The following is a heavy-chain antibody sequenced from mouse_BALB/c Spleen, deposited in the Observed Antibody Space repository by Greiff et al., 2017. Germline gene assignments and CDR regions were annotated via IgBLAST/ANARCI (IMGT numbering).Heavy chain of an antibody. CDR2: IYPGNGAT. V-gene: IGHV1-12*01. J-gene: IGHJ3*01. D-gene: IGHD1-1*02. Sequence: QVQLQQPGAELVKPGASVKMSCKASGYTFTSYNMHWVKQTPGQGLEWIGAIYPGNGATSYNQKFKGKATFTVDTSSSTAYMQFNSLTSEDSAVYYCARGGVGAWFAYWGQGTLVTVSA. CDR3: ARGGVGAWFAY. CDR1: GYTFTSYN.